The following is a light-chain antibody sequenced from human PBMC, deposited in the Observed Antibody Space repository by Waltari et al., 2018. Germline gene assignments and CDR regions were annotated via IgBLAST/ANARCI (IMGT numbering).Light chain of an antibody. J-gene: IGLJ2*01. V-gene: IGLV2-14*01. Sequence: QSALTQPASVSGSPGQSIPISCTGTSSDRGGFTYVPVYQQHPAKAPKLIIYEVSNRPSGISPRFSGSKSGNTASLTISGLQAEDEADYYCISFTNTKTLVFGGGTKLTVL. CDR2: EVS. CDR3: ISFTNTKTLV. CDR1: SSDRGGFTY.